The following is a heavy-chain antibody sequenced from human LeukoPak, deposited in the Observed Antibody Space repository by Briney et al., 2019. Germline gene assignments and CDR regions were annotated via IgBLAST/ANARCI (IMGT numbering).Heavy chain of an antibody. Sequence: GGSLRLSCAASGNYWMHWVRQAPGKGLEWVSGISGSGGSTYFADSVKGRFTISRDNSKNTVYLQMNSLRAEDTAVYYCAKIGYPDYWGQGTLVTVSS. J-gene: IGHJ4*02. CDR2: ISGSGGST. V-gene: IGHV3-23*01. CDR1: GNYW. CDR3: AKIGYPDY. D-gene: IGHD6-13*01.